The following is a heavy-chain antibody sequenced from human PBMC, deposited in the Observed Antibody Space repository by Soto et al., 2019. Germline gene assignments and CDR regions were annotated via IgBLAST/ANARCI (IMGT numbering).Heavy chain of an antibody. CDR1: GFTVSSNY. CDR2: IYSGGST. CDR3: ATLLDSSIAAAGRRADAFDI. V-gene: IGHV3-53*04. D-gene: IGHD6-13*01. Sequence: GGSLRLSCAASGFTVSSNYMSWVRQAPGKGLEWVSVIYSGGSTYYADSVKGRFTISRHNSKNTLYLQMNSLRAEDTAVYYCATLLDSSIAAAGRRADAFDIWGQGTMVTVSS. J-gene: IGHJ3*02.